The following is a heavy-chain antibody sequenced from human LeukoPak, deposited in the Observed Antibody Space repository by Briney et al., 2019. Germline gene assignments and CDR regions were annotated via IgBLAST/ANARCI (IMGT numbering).Heavy chain of an antibody. Sequence: PSETLSLTCAVSGYSISSGYYWGWIRQPPGKGLECFGSIYHSGSTYYNPSLKSRVTISVDTSKNQFSLKLSSVTAADTAVYYCARFYYDSSGYYPDYWGQGTLVTVSS. CDR3: ARFYYDSSGYYPDY. V-gene: IGHV4-38-2*01. D-gene: IGHD3-22*01. J-gene: IGHJ4*02. CDR1: GYSISSGYY. CDR2: IYHSGST.